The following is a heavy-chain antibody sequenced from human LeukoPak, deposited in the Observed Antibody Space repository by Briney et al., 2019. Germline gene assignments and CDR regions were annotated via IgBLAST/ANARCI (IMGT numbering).Heavy chain of an antibody. CDR1: GGTFSSYA. D-gene: IGHD3-3*01. CDR2: IIPIFGTA. CDR3: ARASDFWSGYYVPDYYYYMDV. V-gene: IGHV1-69*13. J-gene: IGHJ6*03. Sequence: SVKVSCKASGGTFSSYAISWVRQAPGQGLEWMGGIIPIFGTANYAQKFQGRVTITADESTSTAYMELSSLRSDDTAVYYCARASDFWSGYYVPDYYYYMDVWGKGTTVTVSS.